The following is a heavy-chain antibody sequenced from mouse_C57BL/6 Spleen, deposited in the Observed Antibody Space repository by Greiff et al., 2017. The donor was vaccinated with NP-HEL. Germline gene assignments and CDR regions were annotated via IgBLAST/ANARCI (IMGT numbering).Heavy chain of an antibody. Sequence: QVQLQQSGPGLVQPSQSLSITCTVSGFSLTSYGVHWVRQSPGKGLEWLGVIWSGGSTDYNAAFISRLSISKDNSKSQVFFKMNSLQADDTAIYYCASNPATEGVYAMDYWGQGTSVTVSS. CDR3: ASNPATEGVYAMDY. J-gene: IGHJ4*01. CDR2: IWSGGST. V-gene: IGHV2-2*01. CDR1: GFSLTSYG. D-gene: IGHD1-1*01.